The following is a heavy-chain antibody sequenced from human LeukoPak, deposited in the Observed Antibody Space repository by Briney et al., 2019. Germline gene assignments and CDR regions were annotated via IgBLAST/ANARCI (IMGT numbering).Heavy chain of an antibody. D-gene: IGHD5-24*01. Sequence: GGSLRLSCAASGFTFSSYAMSWVRQAPGKGLEWVAVIWHDGSNQYYADSVKGRFTISRDNSKNTLYLQMDSLRAEDTAIYYCARYDGYVFYIDYWGQGTLVTVSS. J-gene: IGHJ4*02. CDR1: GFTFSSYA. CDR2: IWHDGSNQ. CDR3: ARYDGYVFYIDY. V-gene: IGHV3-33*08.